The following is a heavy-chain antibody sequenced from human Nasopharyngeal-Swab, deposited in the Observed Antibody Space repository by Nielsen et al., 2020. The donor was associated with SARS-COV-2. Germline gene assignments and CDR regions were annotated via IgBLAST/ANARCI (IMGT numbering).Heavy chain of an antibody. D-gene: IGHD3-10*01. J-gene: IGHJ4*02. CDR3: ARAGALWFGELLYSYYFDY. V-gene: IGHV4-30-4*01. CDR1: GGSISSGDYH. Sequence: SETLSLTCTVSGGSISSGDYHWSWIRQPPGKGLEWIGYIYYSGSTYYNPSLKSRVTISVDTSKNQFSLKLSSVTAADTAVYYCARAGALWFGELLYSYYFDYWGQGTLVTVSS. CDR2: IYYSGST.